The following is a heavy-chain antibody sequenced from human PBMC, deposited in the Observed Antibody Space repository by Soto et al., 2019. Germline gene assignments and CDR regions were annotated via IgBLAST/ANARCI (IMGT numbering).Heavy chain of an antibody. CDR2: ISGYNGNT. V-gene: IGHV1-18*01. J-gene: IGHJ6*02. Sequence: GASVKVSCKSSDNTFTHYGINWVRQAPGQGLEWMGWISGYNGNTKYAQKFQDRVTMTADTSTRTAFMEVRSLTSDDTGVYFCAATGGNYLGLDVWGQGTTVTVSS. D-gene: IGHD2-8*02. CDR3: AATGGNYLGLDV. CDR1: DNTFTHYG.